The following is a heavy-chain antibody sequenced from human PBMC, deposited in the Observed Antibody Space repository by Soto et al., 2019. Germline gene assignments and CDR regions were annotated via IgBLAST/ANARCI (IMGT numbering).Heavy chain of an antibody. Sequence: ASVKVSCKASGYTFTSYAMHWVRQAPGQGPEWMGWISAYNGNTHHAQNLQGRVTLTTDTSTSTAYMELRSLRSDDTAVYYCARGGQECSSTGCSYNYDGMDVWGQGTTVTVSS. CDR1: GYTFTSYA. CDR2: ISAYNGNT. J-gene: IGHJ6*02. V-gene: IGHV1-18*01. D-gene: IGHD2-2*01. CDR3: ARGGQECSSTGCSYNYDGMDV.